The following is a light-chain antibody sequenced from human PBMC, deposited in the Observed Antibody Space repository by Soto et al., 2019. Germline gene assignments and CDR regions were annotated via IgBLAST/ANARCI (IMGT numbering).Light chain of an antibody. J-gene: IGKJ1*01. CDR2: DAS. CDR3: QQYHVSRT. Sequence: EIALTQSPGTLSLSPGERATLSCRASQSVNNNYLAWFQQKPGQAPRLLIYDASSRATGVPDRFRGSGAGTDFTLTISRLEPEDFAIYYCQQYHVSRTFGQGTKVDIK. V-gene: IGKV3-20*01. CDR1: QSVNNNY.